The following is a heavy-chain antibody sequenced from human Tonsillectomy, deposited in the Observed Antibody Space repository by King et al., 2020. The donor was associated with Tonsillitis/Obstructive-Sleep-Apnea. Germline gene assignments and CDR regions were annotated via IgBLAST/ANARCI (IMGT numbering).Heavy chain of an antibody. Sequence: QLVQSGAEVKKPGASVKVSCMASGYTFTSYYMHWVRQAPGQGLEWMGIINPSGGSTSCAQKFQGRVTMTRDTSTSTVYMELSSLRSEDTAVYYCARDARWFGEYNSPGFDYWGQGTLVTVSS. D-gene: IGHD3-10*01. CDR1: GYTFTSYY. CDR2: INPSGGST. J-gene: IGHJ4*02. V-gene: IGHV1-46*01. CDR3: ARDARWFGEYNSPGFDY.